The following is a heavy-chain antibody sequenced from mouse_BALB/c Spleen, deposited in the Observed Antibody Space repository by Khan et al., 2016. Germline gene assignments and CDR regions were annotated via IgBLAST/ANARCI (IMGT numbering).Heavy chain of an antibody. CDR1: GFTFSNYW. D-gene: IGHD1-1*02. J-gene: IGHJ4*01. Sequence: EVKLEESGGGLVQPGGSMKLSCVASGFTFSNYWMNWVRQSPEKGLEWVAEIRLKSNNYATHYAESVEGRFTISRDDSKSSVYLQMNNLRAEDTGIYYCTRPGNYAMDYWGQGTSVTVSS. V-gene: IGHV6-6*02. CDR3: TRPGNYAMDY. CDR2: IRLKSNNYAT.